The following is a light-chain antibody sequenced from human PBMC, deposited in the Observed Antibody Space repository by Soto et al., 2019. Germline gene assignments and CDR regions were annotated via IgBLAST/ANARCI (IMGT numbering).Light chain of an antibody. CDR1: QSVSSY. Sequence: PGERATLSCRASQSVSSYLAWYQQKPGQAPRLLIYDASNRATGIPARFSGSGSGTDFTLTISSLEPEDFAIYYCQQRSNWPPWTFGQGTKVEIK. CDR2: DAS. V-gene: IGKV3-11*01. J-gene: IGKJ1*01. CDR3: QQRSNWPPWT.